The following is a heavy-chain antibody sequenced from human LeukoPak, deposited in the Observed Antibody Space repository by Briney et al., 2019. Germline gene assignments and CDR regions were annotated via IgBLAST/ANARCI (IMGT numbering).Heavy chain of an antibody. CDR2: IYYSGST. Sequence: SETLSLTCSVSGDSFGSYYWTWIRQSPGKGLEWIGYIYYSGSTNYSPSLKSRVTISVDTSNNQFSLQLRSVTAADTAIYYCARGRARDGSYPWLDSWGQGTLVTVSS. D-gene: IGHD3-16*02. CDR3: ARGRARDGSYPWLDS. J-gene: IGHJ5*01. CDR1: GDSFGSYY. V-gene: IGHV4-59*13.